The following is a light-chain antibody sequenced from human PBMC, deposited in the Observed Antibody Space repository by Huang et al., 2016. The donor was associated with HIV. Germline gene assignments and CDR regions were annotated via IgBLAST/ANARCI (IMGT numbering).Light chain of an antibody. J-gene: IGKJ4*01. Sequence: EIVMTQSPATLSVSPGERATLSCRASESVNSNLAWYQQKPGQAPRLLIAGASNRATGVPARFSGSRSGTDFTLTISSLQSEDFAVYFCQQYSTWPPLTFGGGTKVEIK. CDR3: QQYSTWPPLT. CDR2: GAS. V-gene: IGKV3-15*01. CDR1: ESVNSN.